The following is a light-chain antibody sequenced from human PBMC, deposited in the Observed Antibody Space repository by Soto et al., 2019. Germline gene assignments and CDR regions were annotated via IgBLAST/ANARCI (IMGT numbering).Light chain of an antibody. CDR2: GPS. Sequence: EIVLTQSPGTLSLSPGERATLSCRASESIDSGYLAWYQHKPGQAPRLLIYGPSSRATCIPGRFSGSGSGGDFTLTISRLEPEDFAVYYCQQYGSSTWTFGQGTKVEIK. J-gene: IGKJ1*01. CDR1: ESIDSGY. V-gene: IGKV3-20*01. CDR3: QQYGSSTWT.